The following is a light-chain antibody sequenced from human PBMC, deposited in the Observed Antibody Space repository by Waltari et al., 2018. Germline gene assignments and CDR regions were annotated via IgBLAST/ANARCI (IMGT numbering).Light chain of an antibody. J-gene: IGKJ4*01. V-gene: IGKV1-17*01. CDR1: QDIRND. Sequence: DIQMTQSPSSLSASVGDRVTITCRASQDIRNDLHWYQYKPGKAPKRLIYTASSLQGGVPSRVSGSGSVTEVTLTISSLQPEDFATYYCLQHNTYPFTFGGGTKVEIK. CDR2: TAS. CDR3: LQHNTYPFT.